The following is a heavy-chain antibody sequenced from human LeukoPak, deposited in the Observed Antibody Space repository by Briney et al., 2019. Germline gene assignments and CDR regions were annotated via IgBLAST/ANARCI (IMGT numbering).Heavy chain of an antibody. CDR1: GFTFSDYY. J-gene: IGHJ4*02. D-gene: IGHD6-19*01. V-gene: IGHV3-11*01. CDR2: ISSSGSTI. CDR3: ARDVEWGIAVASGY. Sequence: PGGSLRLSCAASGFTFSDYYMSWIRQAPGKGLEWVSYISSSGSTIYYADSVKGRFTISRDNAKNSLYLQMNSLRAEDTAVYYCARDVEWGIAVASGYWGQGTLVTVSS.